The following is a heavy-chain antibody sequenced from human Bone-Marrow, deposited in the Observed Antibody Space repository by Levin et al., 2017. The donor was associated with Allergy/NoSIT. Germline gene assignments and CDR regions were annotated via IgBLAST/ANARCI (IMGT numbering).Heavy chain of an antibody. CDR1: GYTFTDNY. J-gene: IGHJ3*02. Sequence: ASVKVSCKASGYTFTDNYLHWVRQAPGQGLEWMGRLDPRSGGTDYPQSFQGRVTMTRDTSISTAYVELSRLTSDDTALYFCATCYSPSWQGPAFDIWGQGTMVTVSS. V-gene: IGHV1-2*06. CDR2: LDPRSGGT. CDR3: ATCYSPSWQGPAFDI. D-gene: IGHD2-2*02.